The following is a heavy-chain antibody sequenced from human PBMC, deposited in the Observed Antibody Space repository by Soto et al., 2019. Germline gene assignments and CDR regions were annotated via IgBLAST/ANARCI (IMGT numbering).Heavy chain of an antibody. CDR3: ASRRGVLKSADV. CDR1: GGSISSSSYY. CDR2: IYYSGST. Sequence: QLQLQESGPGLVKPSETLSLTCTVSGGSISSSSYYWGWIRQPPGKGLEWIGSIYYSGSTYYNPSLKSRVTISVDTSKNQFSLKLSSVTAADTAVYYCASRRGVLKSADVWGQGTTVTVSS. V-gene: IGHV4-39*01. J-gene: IGHJ6*02. D-gene: IGHD3-10*01.